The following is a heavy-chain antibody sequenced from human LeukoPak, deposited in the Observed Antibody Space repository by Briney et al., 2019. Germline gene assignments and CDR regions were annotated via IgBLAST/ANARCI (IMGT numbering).Heavy chain of an antibody. V-gene: IGHV1-2*02. Sequence: VASVKVSCKASGYTFTGYYMHWVRQAPGQGLEWMGWINPNSGGTNYAQKFQGRVTMTRDTSISTAYMELSRLRSDDTAVYYCARAPIVATTFVSYYMDVWGKGTTVTVSS. CDR2: INPNSGGT. CDR1: GYTFTGYY. J-gene: IGHJ6*03. D-gene: IGHD5-12*01. CDR3: ARAPIVATTFVSYYMDV.